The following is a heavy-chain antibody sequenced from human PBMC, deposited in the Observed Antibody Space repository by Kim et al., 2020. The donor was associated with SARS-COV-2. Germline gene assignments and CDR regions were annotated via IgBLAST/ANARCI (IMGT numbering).Heavy chain of an antibody. CDR3: ARDGPYYDILTDY. Sequence: YADSVKGRFTISRDNAKNSLYLQMNSLRDEDTAVYYCARDGPYYDILTDYWGQGTLVTVSS. V-gene: IGHV3-48*02. J-gene: IGHJ4*02. D-gene: IGHD3-9*01.